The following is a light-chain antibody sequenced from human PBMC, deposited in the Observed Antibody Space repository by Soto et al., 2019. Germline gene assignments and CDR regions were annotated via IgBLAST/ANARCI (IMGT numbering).Light chain of an antibody. CDR3: QQFDKLIT. CDR2: DAS. V-gene: IGKV3D-20*01. CDR1: QTISNNF. Sequence: EIVLTQSPATLSLSPGERATLSCGASQTISNNFLAWYQQRPGLAPRLLIYDASNRAAGIPDRFSGSGSGTEFTLTISRLEPEDFAVYYCQQFDKLITFGGATQVEI. J-gene: IGKJ4*01.